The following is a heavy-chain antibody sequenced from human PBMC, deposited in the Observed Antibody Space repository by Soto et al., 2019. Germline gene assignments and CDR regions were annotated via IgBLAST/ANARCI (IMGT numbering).Heavy chain of an antibody. CDR2: IAYDGSNK. J-gene: IGHJ6*02. CDR3: AREEEGVVVPAAIWAYYYYGMHX. CDR1: GFTFSSYA. D-gene: IGHD2-2*01. Sequence: GGSLRVSCAASGFTFSSYAMHWVRQAPGKGLEWVAFIAYDGSNKYYADSVKVRLTISRDNSKNTLYLKMNSLRAEDTAVYYCAREEEGVVVPAAIWAYYYYGMHXWGQATTVTVS. V-gene: IGHV3-30-3*01.